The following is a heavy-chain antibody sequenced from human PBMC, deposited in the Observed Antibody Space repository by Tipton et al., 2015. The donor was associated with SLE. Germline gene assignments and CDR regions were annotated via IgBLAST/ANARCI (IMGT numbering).Heavy chain of an antibody. V-gene: IGHV4-4*02. D-gene: IGHD7-27*01. Sequence: TLSLTCAVSGGSISSSNWWSWVRQPPGKGLEWIGEIYHSGRSNYNPSLKSRVTISVDKSKNQFSLKLNSVTAADTAVYYCARHVWANWGFGYWGQGTLVTVSS. J-gene: IGHJ4*02. CDR2: IYHSGRS. CDR3: ARHVWANWGFGY. CDR1: GGSISSSNW.